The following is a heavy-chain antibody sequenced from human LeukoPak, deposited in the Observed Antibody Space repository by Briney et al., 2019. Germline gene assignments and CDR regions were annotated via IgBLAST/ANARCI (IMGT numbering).Heavy chain of an antibody. V-gene: IGHV3-9*01. Sequence: PGGSLRLSCAASGFTFDDYVMHWVRQAPGKGLEWVSGISWNSGSIGYADSVKGRFTISRDNAKNSLYLQMNSLRAEDTALYYCAKGPYSSSWMDYFDYWGQGTLVTVSS. CDR2: ISWNSGSI. CDR3: AKGPYSSSWMDYFDY. D-gene: IGHD6-13*01. CDR1: GFTFDDYV. J-gene: IGHJ4*02.